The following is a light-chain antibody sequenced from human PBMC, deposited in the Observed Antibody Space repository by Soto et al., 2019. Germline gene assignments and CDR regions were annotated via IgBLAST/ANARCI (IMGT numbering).Light chain of an antibody. CDR1: QSVTNGH. Sequence: EIVLTQSPGTLSVSPGERATLSCRASQSVTNGHLAWYQQSPGLPPMLLIYCASTRATGIPDRFSGSASRTAFTLTISRLEPEDFALYFCQQYGDSPPRTFGQGTRLDI. J-gene: IGKJ5*01. CDR3: QQYGDSPPRT. V-gene: IGKV3-20*01. CDR2: CAS.